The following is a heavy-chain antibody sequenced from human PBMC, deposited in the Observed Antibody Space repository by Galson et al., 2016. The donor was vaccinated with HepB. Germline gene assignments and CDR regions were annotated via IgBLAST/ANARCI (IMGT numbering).Heavy chain of an antibody. J-gene: IGHJ6*02. V-gene: IGHV3-21*01. Sequence: SLRLSCAASGFSFSSYSMNWVRQAPGKGLEWVAPIKSGSSHIFYADSVKGRFAISRDNAKNSLYLQMNSLSAEDTAVYYCARDFSVDTPMLDRPVSQYGLCVWGQGTTVTVSS. CDR3: ARDFSVDTPMLDRPVSQYGLCV. CDR2: IKSGSSHI. D-gene: IGHD5-18*01. CDR1: GFSFSSYS.